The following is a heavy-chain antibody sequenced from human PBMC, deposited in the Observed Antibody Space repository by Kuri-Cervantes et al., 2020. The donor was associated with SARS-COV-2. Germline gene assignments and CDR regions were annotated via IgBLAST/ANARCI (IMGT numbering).Heavy chain of an antibody. CDR2: IGSSISTI. J-gene: IGHJ3*02. V-gene: IGHV3-48*01. CDR1: GFTFSSYS. CDR3: AKDGGLQEGPDAFDI. D-gene: IGHD3-16*01. Sequence: GGSLRLSCAASGFTFSSYSMNWVRQAPGKGLEWVSNIGSSISTIYHADSVKGRSTISRDDSKNTLYLQMNSLRAEDTAVYYCAKDGGLQEGPDAFDIWGQGTMVTVSS.